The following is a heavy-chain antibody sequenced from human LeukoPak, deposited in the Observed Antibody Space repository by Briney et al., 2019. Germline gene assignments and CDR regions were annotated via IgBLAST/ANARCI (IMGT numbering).Heavy chain of an antibody. J-gene: IGHJ5*01. D-gene: IGHD2-21*02. CDR1: GFTFSSYW. V-gene: IGHV3-7*03. CDR3: ARPAYCGSDCYPNWFDS. Sequence: GGSLRLSCAASGFTFSSYWMSWVRQAPGKGLEWVANIKQDGSVKYYMDSVEGRFTISRDNAKKSLYLQMNSLRAEDTALYYCARPAYCGSDCYPNWFDSWGQGTLIIVSS. CDR2: IKQDGSVK.